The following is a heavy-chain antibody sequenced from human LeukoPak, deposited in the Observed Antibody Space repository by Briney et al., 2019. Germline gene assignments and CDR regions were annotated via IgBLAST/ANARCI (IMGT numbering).Heavy chain of an antibody. Sequence: GGSLRLSCAASGFIVSSNYMSWVRQAPGKGLEWVSGIRNSDGVTYYADSVRGRFTISTDNSKNTLYLQMNSLRAEDTALYYCAKGLERESRLDSWGQGTLVTVSS. D-gene: IGHD1-1*01. J-gene: IGHJ4*02. V-gene: IGHV3-23*01. CDR2: IRNSDGVT. CDR3: AKGLERESRLDS. CDR1: GFIVSSNY.